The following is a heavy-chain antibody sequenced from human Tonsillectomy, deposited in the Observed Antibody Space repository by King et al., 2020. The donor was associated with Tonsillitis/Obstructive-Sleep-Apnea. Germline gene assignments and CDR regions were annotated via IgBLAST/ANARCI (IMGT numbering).Heavy chain of an antibody. CDR2: IIPILGIG. V-gene: IGHV1-69*09. CDR3: ARLYDSSGYYYGLDDAFDV. CDR1: GGTFSSYA. D-gene: IGHD3-22*01. J-gene: IGHJ3*01. Sequence: QLVQSGAVVKKPGSSVKVSCKASGGTFSSYAITWVRQAPGQGLEWVGRIIPILGIGNFAQKFQGRVTITADKSTSTAYMELNSLRSEDTAVYYCARLYDSSGYYYGLDDAFDVWGQGTMVTVSS.